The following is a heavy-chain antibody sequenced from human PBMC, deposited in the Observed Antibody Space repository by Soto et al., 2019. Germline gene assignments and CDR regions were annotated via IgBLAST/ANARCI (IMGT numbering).Heavy chain of an antibody. CDR2: ISPYNGNT. CDR1: GYTFTNYG. D-gene: IGHD6-13*01. Sequence: QVQLVQSEAEVKKPGASVKVSCKASGYTFTNYGINWVRQTPGQGLEWMGWISPYNGNTNYAQKFQGRVTMTTDTSTNTSYMELRSLRSDDTAGVYCARDVTLKTAAAWVWGQGSLVTVSS. V-gene: IGHV1-18*01. J-gene: IGHJ4*02. CDR3: ARDVTLKTAAAWV.